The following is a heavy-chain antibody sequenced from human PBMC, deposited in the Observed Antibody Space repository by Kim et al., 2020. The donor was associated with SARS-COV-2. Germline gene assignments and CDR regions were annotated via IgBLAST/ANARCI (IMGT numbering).Heavy chain of an antibody. Sequence: SETLSLTCTVSGGSITSGSNYWAWLRQPPGKGLEWIAHIVDSGRAYYMPSLRCRVTIFVDTTKTQFSLGGTSVNAPATAVFYGVGLAPGGPATDVLDSW. V-gene: IGHV4-39*01. CDR3: VGLAPGGPATDVLDS. D-gene: IGHD3-9*01. CDR1: GGSITSGSNY. J-gene: IGHJ5*01. CDR2: IVDSGRA.